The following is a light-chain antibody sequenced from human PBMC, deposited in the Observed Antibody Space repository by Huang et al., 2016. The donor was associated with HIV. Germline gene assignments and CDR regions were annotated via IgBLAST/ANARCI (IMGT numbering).Light chain of an antibody. CDR1: QSVSSN. V-gene: IGKV3-15*01. CDR2: GAS. CDR3: QQYNNWPPWT. Sequence: ETVMTQSPATLSVSPGETATLSCRASQSVSSNLAWYQQKPGQAPMLLIYGASTRATDIPARVSGSGSGTEFTLTISSLQSEDFAVYYCQQYNNWPPWTFGQGTQVEIK. J-gene: IGKJ1*01.